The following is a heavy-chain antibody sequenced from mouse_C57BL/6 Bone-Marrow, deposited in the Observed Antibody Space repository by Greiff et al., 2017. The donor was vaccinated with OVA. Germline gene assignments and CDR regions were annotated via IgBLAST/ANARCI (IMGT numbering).Heavy chain of an antibody. CDR2: IDPETGGT. V-gene: IGHV1-15*01. J-gene: IGHJ4*01. CDR1: GYTFTDYE. D-gene: IGHD1-1*01. CDR3: TRRGTTVVDYYAMDY. Sequence: QVQLQQSGAELVRPGASVTLSCKASGYTFTDYEMHWVKQTPVHGLEWIGAIDPETGGTAYNQKFKGKAILTADKSSSTAYMELRSLTSEDSAFYYCTRRGTTVVDYYAMDYWGQGTSVTVSS.